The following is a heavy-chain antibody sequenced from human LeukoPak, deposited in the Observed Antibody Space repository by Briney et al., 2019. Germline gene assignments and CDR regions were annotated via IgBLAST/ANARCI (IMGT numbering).Heavy chain of an antibody. CDR3: ARAYGSGSHGY. CDR2: ISSSSSYT. V-gene: IGHV3-11*05. D-gene: IGHD3-10*01. CDR1: GFSFSDYY. Sequence: PGGSLRLSCAASGFSFSDYYMSWMRQAPGKGLEWGSYISSSSSYTNYADSVKGRFTISRDNAKNSLYLQMDSLRDDDTAVYYCARAYGSGSHGYWGQGTLVTVSS. J-gene: IGHJ4*02.